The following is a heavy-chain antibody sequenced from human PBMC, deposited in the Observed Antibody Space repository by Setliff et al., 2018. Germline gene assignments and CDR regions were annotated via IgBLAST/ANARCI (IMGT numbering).Heavy chain of an antibody. D-gene: IGHD3-3*01. J-gene: IGHJ4*02. Sequence: ASVKVSCKASGYTFTNYYMHWVRQAPGQGLEWMGIIKPSGGSTNYAQKFQGRVTVTRDTSTSTVYMELSSLRSEDTAVYYCARESGGDYNFNFDYWGQGTLVTVSS. V-gene: IGHV1-46*01. CDR1: GYTFTNYY. CDR3: ARESGGDYNFNFDY. CDR2: IKPSGGST.